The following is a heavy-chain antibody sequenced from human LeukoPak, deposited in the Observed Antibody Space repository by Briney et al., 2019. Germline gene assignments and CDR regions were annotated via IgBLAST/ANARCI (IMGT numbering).Heavy chain of an antibody. D-gene: IGHD2-15*01. CDR2: VYYSGTT. CDR1: GGSISSHY. J-gene: IGHJ4*02. Sequence: PSETLSLTCTVSGGSISSHYWSWIRQPPGKGLEWIGFVYYSGTTNYNPSLKSRVTMSVDTSNNRFSLKLSSVTAADTALYYCARGGWAALDYWGQGTLVTVSS. CDR3: ARGGWAALDY. V-gene: IGHV4-59*11.